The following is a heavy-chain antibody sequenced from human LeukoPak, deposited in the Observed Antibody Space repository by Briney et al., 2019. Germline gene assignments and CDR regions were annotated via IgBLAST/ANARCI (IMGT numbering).Heavy chain of an antibody. V-gene: IGHV4-34*01. CDR2: INHSGST. D-gene: IGHD3-10*01. Sequence: SETLSLTCAVYGGSFSGYYWSWIRQPPGKGLEWIGEINHSGSTNYNPSLKSRVTMSVDTSKNQFSLKLSSVTAADTAVYYCARDRRDYYYGSGSNTNWFDPWGQGTLVTVSS. CDR3: ARDRRDYYYGSGSNTNWFDP. CDR1: GGSFSGYY. J-gene: IGHJ5*02.